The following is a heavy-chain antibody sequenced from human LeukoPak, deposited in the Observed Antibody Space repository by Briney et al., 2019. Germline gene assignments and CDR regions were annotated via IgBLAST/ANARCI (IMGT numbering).Heavy chain of an antibody. D-gene: IGHD4-23*01. J-gene: IGHJ5*02. CDR3: AREGTTVVTWGPRTFGFDP. Sequence: PSETLSLTCAVYGGSFSGYYWSWIRQPPGKGLEWIGEINHSGSTNYNPSLKSRVTISVDTSKNQFSLKLSSVTAADTAVYYCAREGTTVVTWGPRTFGFDPWGQGTLVTVSS. CDR1: GGSFSGYY. V-gene: IGHV4-34*01. CDR2: INHSGST.